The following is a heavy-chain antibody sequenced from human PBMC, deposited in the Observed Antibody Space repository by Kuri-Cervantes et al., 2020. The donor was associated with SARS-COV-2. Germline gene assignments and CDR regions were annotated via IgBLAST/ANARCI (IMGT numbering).Heavy chain of an antibody. CDR3: ATIAAAGQGGRDYYFDY. D-gene: IGHD6-13*01. Sequence: SVKVSCKASGGTFSSYAISWVRQAPGQGLEWMGGIIPIFGTANYAQKFQGRVTITADESTSTAYMELSSLRSEDTAVYYCATIAAAGQGGRDYYFDYWGQGTLVTVSS. J-gene: IGHJ4*02. CDR2: IIPIFGTA. V-gene: IGHV1-69*13. CDR1: GGTFSSYA.